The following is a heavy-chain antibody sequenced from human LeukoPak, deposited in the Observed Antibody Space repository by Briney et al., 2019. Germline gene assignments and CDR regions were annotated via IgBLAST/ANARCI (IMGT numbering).Heavy chain of an antibody. CDR2: IWFDGSNI. Sequence: PGGSLRLSCAASGFTFSSYGMHWVRQAPGRGLEWVAIIWFDGSNIHYGDSVKGRFTISRDNVKNVLYLQMNSLRPEDTALYYCAKDLSSAITSALVLDVWGQGTTV. CDR3: AKDLSSAITSALVLDV. V-gene: IGHV3-33*03. CDR1: GFTFSSYG. J-gene: IGHJ6*02. D-gene: IGHD3-22*01.